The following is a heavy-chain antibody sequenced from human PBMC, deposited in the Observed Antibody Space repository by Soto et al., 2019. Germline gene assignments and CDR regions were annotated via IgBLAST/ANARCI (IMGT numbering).Heavy chain of an antibody. CDR1: GYSFTSYW. J-gene: IGHJ6*02. Sequence: GESLKISCKGSGYSFTSYWISWVRQMPGKGLEWMGRIDPSDSYTNYSPSFQGHVTISADKSISTAYLQWSSLKASDTAMYYCARLGLDCGLPDDYYYGMDVWGQGTTVTVSS. CDR2: IDPSDSYT. CDR3: ARLGLDCGLPDDYYYGMDV. D-gene: IGHD2-21*01. V-gene: IGHV5-10-1*01.